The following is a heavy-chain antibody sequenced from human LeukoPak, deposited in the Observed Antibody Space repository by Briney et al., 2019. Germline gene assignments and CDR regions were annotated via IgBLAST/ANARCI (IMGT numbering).Heavy chain of an antibody. Sequence: GGSLRLSCAASGFSFYGYAMSWVRQAPGKGLEWVSVISGNGGSTHYADSAKGRFTISRDNSKNTLYLQMNSLRAEDTAVYYCAKESPRFDYWGQGTLVTVSS. V-gene: IGHV3-23*01. CDR2: ISGNGGST. CDR3: AKESPRFDY. J-gene: IGHJ4*02. CDR1: GFSFYGYA.